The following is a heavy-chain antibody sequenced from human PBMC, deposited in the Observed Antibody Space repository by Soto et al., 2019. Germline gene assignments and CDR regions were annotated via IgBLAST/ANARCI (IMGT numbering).Heavy chain of an antibody. CDR3: AREGGYSYGYVGYYYGMDV. Sequence: QVQLVQSGAEVKKPGSSVKVSCKASGGTFSSYAISWVRQAPGQGLEWMGGIIPIFGTANYAQKFRGRVTITADESTSTAYMELSSLRSEDTAVYYCAREGGYSYGYVGYYYGMDVWGQGTTVTVSS. CDR2: IIPIFGTA. CDR1: GGTFSSYA. V-gene: IGHV1-69*01. D-gene: IGHD5-18*01. J-gene: IGHJ6*02.